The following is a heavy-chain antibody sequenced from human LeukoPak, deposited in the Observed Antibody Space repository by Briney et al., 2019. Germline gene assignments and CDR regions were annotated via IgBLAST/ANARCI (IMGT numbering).Heavy chain of an antibody. V-gene: IGHV1-69*05. CDR3: AIKYCSGGSCYNYYYYMDV. CDR1: GGTFSSYA. D-gene: IGHD2-15*01. J-gene: IGHJ6*03. CDR2: IIPIFGTA. Sequence: SVKVSCKASGGTFSSYAISWVRQAPGQGLEWMGGIIPIFGTANYAQKFQGRVTITTDESTSTAYMELSSLRSEDTAVYYCAIKYCSGGSCYNYYYYMDVWGKGTTVTVCS.